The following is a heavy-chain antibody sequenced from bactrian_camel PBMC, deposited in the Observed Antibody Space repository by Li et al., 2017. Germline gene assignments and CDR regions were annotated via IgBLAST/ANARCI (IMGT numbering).Heavy chain of an antibody. CDR2: ISADGGDT. J-gene: IGHJ4*01. V-gene: IGHV3S6*01. CDR1: GYTVSRLC. CDR3: AARPWATYFCVGGYVY. D-gene: IGHD5*01. Sequence: HVQLVESGGGSVQAGGSLRLSCAASGYTVSRLCMGWFRQAPGKEREGVAAISADGGDTFYVDSVKGRFTISQENAKNSFYFQMNNLKPEDTGVYSCAARPWATYFCVGGYVYRGQGTQVTVS.